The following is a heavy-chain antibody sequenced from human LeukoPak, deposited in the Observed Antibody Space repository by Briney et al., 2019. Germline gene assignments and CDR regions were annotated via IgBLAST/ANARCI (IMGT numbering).Heavy chain of an antibody. CDR2: ISGSGGST. J-gene: IGHJ4*02. Sequence: GGSLRLSCAASGFTFSSYAMSWVRQAPGKGLEWVSAISGSGGSTYYADSVKGRFTISRDNSKNTLYLQMNSLRAEDTAVYYCVTEIIMTVVIITFDSGGRGTLVPVS. CDR3: VTEIIMTVVIITFDS. D-gene: IGHD3-22*01. CDR1: GFTFSSYA. V-gene: IGHV3-23*01.